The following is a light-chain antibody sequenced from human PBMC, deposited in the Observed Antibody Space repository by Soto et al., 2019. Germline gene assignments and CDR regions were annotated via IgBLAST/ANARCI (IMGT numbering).Light chain of an antibody. CDR1: RSDIGDSNF. Sequence: SVRTPPATVSWSPGLSVTTSCTGPRSDIGDSNFISWYQHSPGKAPRLLIYEVNNRPSGVSKRFSGSKAGNTASLTISGLLDDDEADYFCASFRSGIILVFGSGTKVTAL. V-gene: IGLV2-14*01. CDR2: EVN. J-gene: IGLJ1*01. CDR3: ASFRSGIILV.